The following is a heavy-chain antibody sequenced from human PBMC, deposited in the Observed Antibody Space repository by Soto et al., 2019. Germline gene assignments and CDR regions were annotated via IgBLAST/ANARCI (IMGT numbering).Heavy chain of an antibody. V-gene: IGHV4-4*07. CDR2: IHSSGST. CDR1: GASMNSYH. J-gene: IGHJ5*02. Sequence: SETLSLTCTVSGASMNSYHWSWIRQPAGKGLEWIGHIHSSGSTNYNPSLKSRVTMSVDTSKNQFSLRLMSLTAADTAVYYCARDQGVAAAGITWFDPWGQGSLVTVST. CDR3: ARDQGVAAAGITWFDP. D-gene: IGHD6-13*01.